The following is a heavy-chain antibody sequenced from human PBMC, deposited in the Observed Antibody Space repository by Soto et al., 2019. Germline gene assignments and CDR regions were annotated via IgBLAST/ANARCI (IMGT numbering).Heavy chain of an antibody. D-gene: IGHD3-22*01. Sequence: EVQLVESGGGLVKPGGSLRLSCAASGFTFSSYSMNWVRQAPGKGLEWVSSISSSSSYIYYADSVKGRFTISRDNAKNSLYLQMNSLRAEDTAVYYCARDLEIVVGVDWYFDLWGRGTLVTVSS. V-gene: IGHV3-21*01. J-gene: IGHJ2*01. CDR1: GFTFSSYS. CDR3: ARDLEIVVGVDWYFDL. CDR2: ISSSSSYI.